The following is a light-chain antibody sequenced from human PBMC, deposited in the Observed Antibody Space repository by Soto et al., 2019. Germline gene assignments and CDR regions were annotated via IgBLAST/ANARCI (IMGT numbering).Light chain of an antibody. J-gene: IGKJ4*01. CDR3: QQYGRSPPT. CDR1: QSVSKNY. V-gene: IGKV3-20*01. CDR2: GAS. Sequence: EIVLTQSPGTLSLSPGERATLSCRASQSVSKNYLAWYQQKPGQAPRLLINGASSRATGIPDRFSGSGSGTDFPLTISRLEPEDFAVYYWQQYGRSPPTFGGGTKVAIK.